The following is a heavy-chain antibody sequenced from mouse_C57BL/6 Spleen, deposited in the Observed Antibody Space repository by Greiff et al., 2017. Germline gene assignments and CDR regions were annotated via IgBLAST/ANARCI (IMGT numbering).Heavy chain of an antibody. J-gene: IGHJ3*01. D-gene: IGHD3-2*02. CDR3: ARLHCSGYAWFAY. Sequence: LQESGAELVRPGTSVKMSCKASGYTFTNYWIGWAKQRPGPGLAWIGDIYPGGCYTNYTEKFTGKATLTADKSSSTAYMQFSSMTSEDSAIYYAARLHCSGYAWFAYWGQGTLVTVSA. CDR2: IYPGGCYT. CDR1: GYTFTNYW. V-gene: IGHV1-63*01.